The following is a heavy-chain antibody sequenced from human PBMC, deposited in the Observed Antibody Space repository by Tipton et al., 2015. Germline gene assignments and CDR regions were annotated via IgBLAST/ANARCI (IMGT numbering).Heavy chain of an antibody. V-gene: IGHV1-18*01. CDR2: IRGYNGNT. CDR1: GYTFRSYG. Sequence: QSGAEVKKPGASVKVSCKASGYTFRSYGISWVRQAPGEGLEWMGWIRGYNGNTNYAQKFQGRVTITADTSTSTAYMELSSLRSEDTAVYYCAREWHSTSRAPGACDIWGQGTMVTVSS. CDR3: AREWHSTSRAPGACDI. J-gene: IGHJ3*02. D-gene: IGHD2-2*01.